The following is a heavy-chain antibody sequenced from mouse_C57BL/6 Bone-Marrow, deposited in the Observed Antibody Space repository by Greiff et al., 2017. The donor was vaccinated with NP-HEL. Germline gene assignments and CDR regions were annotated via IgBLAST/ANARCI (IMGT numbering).Heavy chain of an antibody. D-gene: IGHD2-5*01. J-gene: IGHJ4*01. CDR2: IEPEDGET. V-gene: IGHV14-2*01. CDR3: ARDYSNYVIYYAMDY. Sequence: VQLQQSGAELVKPGASVKLSCTASGFNIKDYYMHWVKQRTEQGLEWIGRIEPEDGETKYAPKFQGKATITADTSSNTAYLQLCSLTAEDTAVYSCARDYSNYVIYYAMDYWGQGTSVTVSS. CDR1: GFNIKDYY.